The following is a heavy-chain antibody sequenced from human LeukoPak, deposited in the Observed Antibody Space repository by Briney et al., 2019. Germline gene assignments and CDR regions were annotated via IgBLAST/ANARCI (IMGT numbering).Heavy chain of an antibody. J-gene: IGHJ4*02. CDR1: GYSISNGYY. CDR2: IYRSGST. Sequence: PSETLSLTCTVSGYSISNGYYRGWIRQPPGRGLEWIGNIYRSGSTSYNPSLKSRVTISVDTSKNQFSLKVNSVTAADTAVYYCARRHSSGWFYYWGQGTLVTVSS. V-gene: IGHV4-38-2*02. CDR3: ARRHSSGWFYY. D-gene: IGHD6-19*01.